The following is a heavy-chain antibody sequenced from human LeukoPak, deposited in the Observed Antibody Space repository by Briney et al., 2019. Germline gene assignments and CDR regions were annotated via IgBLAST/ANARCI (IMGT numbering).Heavy chain of an antibody. CDR2: INPNSGGT. CDR3: ARDPPTEEITIFGVAYYYYGMDV. V-gene: IGHV1-2*02. Sequence: ASVKVSCKASGYTFTGYYMHWVRQAPGQGLEWMGWINPNSGGTNYAQKFQGRVTMTRDTSISTACMELSRLRSDDTAVYYCARDPPTEEITIFGVAYYYYGMDVWGQGTTVTVSS. J-gene: IGHJ6*02. D-gene: IGHD3-3*01. CDR1: GYTFTGYY.